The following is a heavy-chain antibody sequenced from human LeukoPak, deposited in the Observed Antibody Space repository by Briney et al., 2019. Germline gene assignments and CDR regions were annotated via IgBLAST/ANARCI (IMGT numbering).Heavy chain of an antibody. CDR1: GGSISSGNYY. CDR3: ARENTGYLQVDY. J-gene: IGHJ4*02. V-gene: IGHV4-39*07. Sequence: SETLSLTCTVSGGSISSGNYYWGWIRQPPGKGLEWIGGIHYSGTTYYNPSLKSRVTLSVDTSKNQSSLMVSSVTAADTAIYYCARENTGYLQVDYWGQGTLVTVSS. CDR2: IHYSGTT. D-gene: IGHD5-12*01.